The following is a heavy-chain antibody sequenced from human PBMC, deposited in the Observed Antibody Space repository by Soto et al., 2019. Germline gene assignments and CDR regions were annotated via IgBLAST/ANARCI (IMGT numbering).Heavy chain of an antibody. Sequence: ASVKVSCKASGGTFSSYAISWVRQAPGQGLEWMGGIIPIFGTANYAQKFQGRVTITADESTSTAYMELRSLRSDDTAVYYCARDPNLYYDFWSGYHHGAFDIWGQGTMVTVSS. J-gene: IGHJ3*02. CDR1: GGTFSSYA. CDR3: ARDPNLYYDFWSGYHHGAFDI. D-gene: IGHD3-3*01. CDR2: IIPIFGTA. V-gene: IGHV1-69*13.